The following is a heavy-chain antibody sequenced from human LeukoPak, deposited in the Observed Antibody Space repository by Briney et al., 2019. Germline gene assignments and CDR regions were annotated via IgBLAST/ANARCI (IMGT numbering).Heavy chain of an antibody. V-gene: IGHV4-34*01. CDR1: GGSFSGYY. Sequence: PSETLPLTCAVYGGSFSGYYWSWIRQPPGKGLEWIGEINHSGSTNYNPSLKSRVTISVDTSKNQFSLKLSSVTAADTAVYYCARGRYGGNRKTYYYYGMDVWGQGTTVTVSS. D-gene: IGHD4-23*01. CDR2: INHSGST. J-gene: IGHJ6*02. CDR3: ARGRYGGNRKTYYYYGMDV.